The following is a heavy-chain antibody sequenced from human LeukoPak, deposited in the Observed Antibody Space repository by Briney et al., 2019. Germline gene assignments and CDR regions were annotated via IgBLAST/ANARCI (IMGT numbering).Heavy chain of an antibody. J-gene: IGHJ5*02. V-gene: IGHV3-48*01. CDR2: ISSSSSTI. CDR3: ARALSTDMVRGAPPLHWFDP. CDR1: GFTFSSYS. Sequence: GGSLRLSCAASGFTFSSYSMNWVRQAPGKGLEWVSYISSSSSTIYYADSVKGRFTISRDNAKNSLYLQMNSLRAEDTAVYYCARALSTDMVRGAPPLHWFDPWGQGTLVTVSS. D-gene: IGHD3-10*01.